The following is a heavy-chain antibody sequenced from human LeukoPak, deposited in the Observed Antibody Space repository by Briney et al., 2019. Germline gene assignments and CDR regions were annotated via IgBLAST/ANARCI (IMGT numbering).Heavy chain of an antibody. CDR2: MNPNSGNT. D-gene: IGHD3-3*01. J-gene: IGHJ5*02. CDR3: ARASMSYYDFWSGYYEFDP. Sequence: ASVKVSCKASGYTFTSYDINWVRQATGQGLEWMGWMNPNSGNTGYAQKFQGRVTMTRNTSISTAYMELSSLRSEDTAVYYCARASMSYYDFWSGYYEFDPWGQETLVTVSS. V-gene: IGHV1-8*01. CDR1: GYTFTSYD.